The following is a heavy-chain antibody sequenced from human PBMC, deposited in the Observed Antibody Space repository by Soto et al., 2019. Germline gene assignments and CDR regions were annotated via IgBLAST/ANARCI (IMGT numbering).Heavy chain of an antibody. D-gene: IGHD1-26*01. Sequence: PGGSLRLSCAASGFTFSSYGMHWVRQAPGKGLEWVAVIWYDGSNKYYADSVKGRFTISRDNSKNPLYLQMNSLRAEDTAVYYCARVEVGATNFFSYYYGMDVWGQGTTVTVSS. CDR2: IWYDGSNK. J-gene: IGHJ6*02. CDR3: ARVEVGATNFFSYYYGMDV. CDR1: GFTFSSYG. V-gene: IGHV3-33*01.